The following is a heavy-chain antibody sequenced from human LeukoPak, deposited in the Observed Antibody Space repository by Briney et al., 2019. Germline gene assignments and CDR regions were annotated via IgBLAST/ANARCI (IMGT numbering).Heavy chain of an antibody. J-gene: IGHJ5*02. CDR1: GGSFSGYY. Sequence: SETLSLTCTVYGGSFSGYYWSWIRQPPGRGLEWIGEINHSGSINYNPSLKSRVTISVDTSKNQFSLKLSSVTAADTAVYYCARDKTHYYDSSGYYYGLGWFDPWGQGTLVTVSS. CDR3: ARDKTHYYDSSGYYYGLGWFDP. V-gene: IGHV4-34*01. D-gene: IGHD3-22*01. CDR2: INHSGSI.